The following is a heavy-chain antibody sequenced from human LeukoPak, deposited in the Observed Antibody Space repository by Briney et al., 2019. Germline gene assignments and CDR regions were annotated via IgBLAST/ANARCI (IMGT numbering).Heavy chain of an antibody. CDR3: AREKGRDYYDSSGYSDY. J-gene: IGHJ4*02. V-gene: IGHV4-30-2*01. Sequence: PSQTLSLTCTVSGGSISSGGYYWSWIRQPPGKGLEWIGYIYHSGSTYYNPSLKSRVTISVDRSKNQFSLKLSSVTAADTAVYYCAREKGRDYYDSSGYSDYWGQGTLVTVSS. D-gene: IGHD3-22*01. CDR1: GGSISSGGYY. CDR2: IYHSGST.